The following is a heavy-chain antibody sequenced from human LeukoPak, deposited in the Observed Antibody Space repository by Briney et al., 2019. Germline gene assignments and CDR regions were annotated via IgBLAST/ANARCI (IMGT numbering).Heavy chain of an antibody. CDR2: IIPIFGTA. Sequence: GASVNVSCKASGGTFSSYAISWVRQAPGQGLEWMGGIIPIFGTANYAQKFQGRVTITADKSTSTAYMELSSLRSEDTAVYYCARGGGSIAVDRTAYYYYYMDVWGKGTTVTVSS. CDR3: ARGGGSIAVDRTAYYYYYMDV. CDR1: GGTFSSYA. D-gene: IGHD6-19*01. V-gene: IGHV1-69*06. J-gene: IGHJ6*03.